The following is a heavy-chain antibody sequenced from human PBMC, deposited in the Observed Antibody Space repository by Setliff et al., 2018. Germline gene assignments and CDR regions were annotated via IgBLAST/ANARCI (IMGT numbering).Heavy chain of an antibody. CDR1: GFTFSNFY. J-gene: IGHJ3*02. V-gene: IGHV3-11*05. Sequence: PGGSLRLFCEASGFTFSNFYMSWIRQAPGKGLEWLSYITSSGGFTDYAASVRGRFVISRDNSKKSLYLQLDGLRADDTAIYYCAKGGNWDDQHYVYDIWGQGTMVTVSS. D-gene: IGHD1-20*01. CDR2: ITSSGGFT. CDR3: AKGGNWDDQHYVYDI.